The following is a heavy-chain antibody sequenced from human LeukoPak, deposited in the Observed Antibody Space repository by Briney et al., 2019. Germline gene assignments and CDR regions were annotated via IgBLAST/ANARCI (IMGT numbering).Heavy chain of an antibody. CDR2: ISYDGSNK. CDR1: GFTFSSYA. Sequence: GGSLRLSCAASGFTFSSYAMHWVRQAPGKGLEWVAVISYDGSNKYYADSVKGRFTISRDNSKNTLYLQMNSLRAEDTAVYYCARDMYYDILTGYYKGYYYYGMGVWGKGTTVTVSS. J-gene: IGHJ6*04. V-gene: IGHV3-30*04. D-gene: IGHD3-9*01. CDR3: ARDMYYDILTGYYKGYYYYGMGV.